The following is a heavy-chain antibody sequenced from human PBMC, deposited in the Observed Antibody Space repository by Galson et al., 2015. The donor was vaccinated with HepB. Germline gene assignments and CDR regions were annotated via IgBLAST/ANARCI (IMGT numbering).Heavy chain of an antibody. D-gene: IGHD1-1*01. CDR2: IYHSGIT. CDR1: AASISSDYW. Sequence: SETLSLTCTVSAASISSDYWWSWVRQPPGKGLEWIGEIYHSGITNYHPSLKSRVTMSVDKSQNQFSLKLNSVTPEDTAVYYCARAQLGIYWYFDLWGRGTLVTVSS. J-gene: IGHJ2*01. V-gene: IGHV4-4*02. CDR3: ARAQLGIYWYFDL.